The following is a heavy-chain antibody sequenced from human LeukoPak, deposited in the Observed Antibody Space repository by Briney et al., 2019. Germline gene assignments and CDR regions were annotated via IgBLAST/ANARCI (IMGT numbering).Heavy chain of an antibody. Sequence: SGGSLRLSCAASGFTFSSYAMHWVRQAPGKWLEWVAVISYDGSNKYYADSVKGRFTISRDNSKNTLYLQMNSLRAEDTAVYYCARAYRVLAHGDYWGQGTLVTVSS. D-gene: IGHD4/OR15-4a*01. J-gene: IGHJ4*02. CDR1: GFTFSSYA. CDR2: ISYDGSNK. CDR3: ARAYRVLAHGDY. V-gene: IGHV3-30-3*01.